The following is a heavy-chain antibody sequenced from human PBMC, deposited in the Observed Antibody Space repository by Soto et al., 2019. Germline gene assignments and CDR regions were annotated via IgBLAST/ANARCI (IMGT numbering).Heavy chain of an antibody. CDR1: GGSISSGGYY. CDR3: ARAHEYSSSEYFDY. Sequence: PSETLSLTCTVSGGSISSGGYYWSWIRQPPGKGLEWIGYIYYSGSTYYNPSLKSRVTISVDTSKNQFSLKLSSVTAADTAVYYCARAHEYSSSEYFDYWGQGTLVTVSS. D-gene: IGHD6-6*01. CDR2: IYYSGST. J-gene: IGHJ4*02. V-gene: IGHV4-31*03.